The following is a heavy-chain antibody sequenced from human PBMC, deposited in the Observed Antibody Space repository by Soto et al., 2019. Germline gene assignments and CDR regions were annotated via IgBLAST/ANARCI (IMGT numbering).Heavy chain of an antibody. CDR1: GYTFTSYA. CDR2: INAGNGNS. V-gene: IGHV1-3*01. J-gene: IGHJ6*02. CDR3: ARDGEGYSSGWFYYYYGMDV. Sequence: ASVKVSCKASGYTFTSYAMHWVRQAPGQRLEWMGWINAGNGNSKYSQKFQGRVTITRDTSASTAYMELSSLRSEDTAVYYCARDGEGYSSGWFYYYYGMDVWGQGTTVTVSS. D-gene: IGHD6-19*01.